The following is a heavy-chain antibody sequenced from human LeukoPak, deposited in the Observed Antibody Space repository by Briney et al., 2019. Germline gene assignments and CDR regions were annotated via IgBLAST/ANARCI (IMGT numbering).Heavy chain of an antibody. CDR2: LSGTGGST. V-gene: IGHV3-23*01. Sequence: PGGSLRLSCVASGFTFSNYAMSWVRQAPGKGLEWVSTLSGTGGSTYYADSVKGRFTISRDNSKNTLYLQVSSLRAEDTAVYYCARVLYNRGYIQYWGQGTLVTVSS. J-gene: IGHJ1*01. CDR3: ARVLYNRGYIQY. CDR1: GFTFSNYA. D-gene: IGHD1-14*01.